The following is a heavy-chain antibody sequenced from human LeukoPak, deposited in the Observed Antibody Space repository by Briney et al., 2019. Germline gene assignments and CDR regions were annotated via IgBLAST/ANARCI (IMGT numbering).Heavy chain of an antibody. CDR3: ARGPIVVVPAAIRRYFQH. D-gene: IGHD2-2*02. Sequence: SETLSLTCAVYGGSFSGYYWSWIRQPPGKGLEWIGEINHSGSTNYSPSLKSRVTISVDTSKNQFSLKLSSVTAADTAVYYCARGPIVVVPAAIRRYFQHWGQGTLVTVSS. CDR1: GGSFSGYY. V-gene: IGHV4-34*01. J-gene: IGHJ1*01. CDR2: INHSGST.